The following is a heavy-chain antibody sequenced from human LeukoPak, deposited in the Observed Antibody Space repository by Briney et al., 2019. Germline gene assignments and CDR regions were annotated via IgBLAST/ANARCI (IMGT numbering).Heavy chain of an antibody. V-gene: IGHV5-51*01. D-gene: IGHD6-13*01. Sequence: GESLKISSKGSGYSFTSYWIGWVRQLPGKGLKWMAIIYPGDSDTRYSPSSQGQVTISADKSISTAYLQWSSLKASDTAMYYCARQSSSWYYFDYWGQGTLVTVYS. J-gene: IGHJ4*02. CDR2: IYPGDSDT. CDR3: ARQSSSWYYFDY. CDR1: GYSFTSYW.